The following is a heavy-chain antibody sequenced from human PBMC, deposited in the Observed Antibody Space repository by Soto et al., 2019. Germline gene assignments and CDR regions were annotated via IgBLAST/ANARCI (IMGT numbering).Heavy chain of an antibody. V-gene: IGHV3-11*06. CDR1: GFNFSPYY. Sequence: GGSLRLSCAASGFNFSPYYMSWIRQAPGRGLEWISYISGDGVYRDHADSVKGRFTISRDNAGNSLYLQMNSLRVEDTAIYYGATEDWGAFEFWGQGTVVTVSS. CDR3: ATEDWGAFEF. D-gene: IGHD7-27*01. J-gene: IGHJ3*01. CDR2: ISGDGVYR.